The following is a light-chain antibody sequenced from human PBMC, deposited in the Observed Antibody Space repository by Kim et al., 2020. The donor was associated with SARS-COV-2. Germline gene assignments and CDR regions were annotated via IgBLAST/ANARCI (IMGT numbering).Light chain of an antibody. CDR1: QSVSNNY. CDR3: QQYVSSPRT. Sequence: SPGERANLSCRASQSVSNNYLAWYQQKPGQAPRLLIYVASTRASGIPDRFSGSGSGTDFTLTISRLEPEDFAVYYCQQYVSSPRTFGQGTKVDIK. J-gene: IGKJ1*01. CDR2: VAS. V-gene: IGKV3-20*01.